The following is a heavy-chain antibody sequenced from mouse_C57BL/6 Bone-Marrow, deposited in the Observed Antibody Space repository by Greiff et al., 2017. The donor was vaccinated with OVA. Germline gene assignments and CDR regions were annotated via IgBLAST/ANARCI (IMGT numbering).Heavy chain of an antibody. Sequence: QVQLQHPGAELVKPGASVKLSCKASGYTFTSYWMQWVNQRPGQGLEWIGEIDPSDSYTNYNQKFKGKATLTVDTSSSTAYMQLNSLTSEDSAVYYCASAVFAYWGQGTLVTVSA. V-gene: IGHV1-50*01. J-gene: IGHJ3*01. CDR1: GYTFTSYW. CDR2: IDPSDSYT. CDR3: ASAVFAY.